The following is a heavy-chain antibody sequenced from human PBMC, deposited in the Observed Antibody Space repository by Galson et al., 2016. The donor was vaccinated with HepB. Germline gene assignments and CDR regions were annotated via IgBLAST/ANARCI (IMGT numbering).Heavy chain of an antibody. CDR3: ARDSDYNVDY. J-gene: IGHJ4*02. V-gene: IGHV1-18*01. CDR2: IYAGNGNT. Sequence: SVKVSCKASGYTFTSSGISWMRQAPGQGLEWVGWIYAGNGNTNYAQNLQGRVTVTMDTSATTAYMELRRLTSDDTAVYYCARDSDYNVDYWGQGTLVTVSS. CDR1: GYTFTSSG. D-gene: IGHD4-17*01.